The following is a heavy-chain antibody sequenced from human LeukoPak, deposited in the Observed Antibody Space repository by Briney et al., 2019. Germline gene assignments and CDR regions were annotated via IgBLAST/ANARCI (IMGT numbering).Heavy chain of an antibody. D-gene: IGHD3-16*01. CDR3: ARAWGSDSYYMGV. V-gene: IGHV4-34*01. CDR2: IDHHKNA. CDR1: GGSFHGYN. Sequence: SETLSLTCAVDGGSFHGYNWTWIRQPQGKGLEWIGEIDHHKNANYNPSLKSRVTLSLDTSKNQFSLKVNSVTAADTAVYYCARAWGSDSYYMGVWDKGTTVTVSS. J-gene: IGHJ6*03.